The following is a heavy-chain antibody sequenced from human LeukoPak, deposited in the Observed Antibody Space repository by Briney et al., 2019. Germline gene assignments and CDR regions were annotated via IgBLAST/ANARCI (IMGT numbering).Heavy chain of an antibody. Sequence: GGSLRLSCAASGVTFSSYGMHWVRQAPGKGLEWVAVIWYDGSNKYYADSVKGRFTISRDNSKNTLYLQMNSLRAEDTAVYYCARGALRYFDWSNGHDYWGQGTLVTVSS. J-gene: IGHJ4*02. CDR2: IWYDGSNK. CDR1: GVTFSSYG. V-gene: IGHV3-33*08. CDR3: ARGALRYFDWSNGHDY. D-gene: IGHD3-9*01.